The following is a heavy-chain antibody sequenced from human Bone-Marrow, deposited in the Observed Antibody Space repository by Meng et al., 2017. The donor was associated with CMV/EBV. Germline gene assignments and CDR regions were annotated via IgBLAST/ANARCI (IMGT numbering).Heavy chain of an antibody. CDR1: GYTFTSYG. J-gene: IGHJ5*02. D-gene: IGHD1-26*01. Sequence: ASVKVSCKASGYTFTSYGISWVRQAPGQGLEWMGWISAYNGNTNYAQKLQGRVTITADKSTSTAYMELSSLRSEDTAVYYCAREWELLSYNWFDPWGQGTLVTVSS. V-gene: IGHV1-18*01. CDR3: AREWELLSYNWFDP. CDR2: ISAYNGNT.